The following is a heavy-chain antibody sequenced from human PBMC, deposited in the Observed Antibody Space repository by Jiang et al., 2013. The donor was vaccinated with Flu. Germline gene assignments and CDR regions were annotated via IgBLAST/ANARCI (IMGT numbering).Heavy chain of an antibody. CDR3: ASTVWARVVPPRFVDYYDSSDDGSAHDAFDI. CDR1: GGSISSYY. CDR2: IYYSGST. D-gene: IGHD3-22*01. J-gene: IGHJ3*02. V-gene: IGHV4-59*01. Sequence: GLVKPSETLSLTCTVSGGSISSYYWSWIRQPPGKGLEWIGYIYYSGSTNYNPSLKSRVTISVDTSKNQFSLKLSSVTAADTAVYYCASTVWARVVPPRFVDYYDSSDDGSAHDAFDIWGQGTMVTVSS.